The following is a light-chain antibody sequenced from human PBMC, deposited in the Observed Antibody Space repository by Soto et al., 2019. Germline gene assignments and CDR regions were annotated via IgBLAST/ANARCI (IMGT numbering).Light chain of an antibody. CDR3: AAWDDTVRSYV. V-gene: IGLV1-47*01. Sequence: QSVLTQPPSVSGTPGQRVTISCSGGISNIATNYVHWFQQLPGTAPKVLSNRDNQRPSGVPARFSGSKSGTSASLATSGLRSEDEAEYYCAAWDDTVRSYVFGTGTKLTVL. CDR2: RDN. J-gene: IGLJ1*01. CDR1: ISNIATNY.